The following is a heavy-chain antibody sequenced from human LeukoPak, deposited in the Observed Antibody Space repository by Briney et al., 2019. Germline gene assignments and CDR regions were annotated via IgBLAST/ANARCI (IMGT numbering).Heavy chain of an antibody. V-gene: IGHV3-21*01. CDR3: AREGAQDAFDI. D-gene: IGHD1-26*01. Sequence: PGGSLRLSCAASGFTFSSYSMNWVRQAPGKGLEWVSSISSSSSYIYYADSVKGRFTISRDNAKNSLYLRMNSLRAEDTAVYYCAREGAQDAFDIWGQGTMVTVSS. J-gene: IGHJ3*02. CDR2: ISSSSSYI. CDR1: GFTFSSYS.